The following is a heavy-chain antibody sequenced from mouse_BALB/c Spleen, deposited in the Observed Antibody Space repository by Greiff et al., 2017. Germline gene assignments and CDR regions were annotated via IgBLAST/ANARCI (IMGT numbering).Heavy chain of an antibody. CDR1: GYTFTSYW. V-gene: IGHV1-69*02. CDR3: ARRGTTEDFDY. J-gene: IGHJ2*01. Sequence: QVQLQQPGAELVKPGAPVKLSCKASGYTFTSYWMNWVKQRPGRGLEWIGRIDPSDSETHYNQKFKDKATLTVDKSSSTAYIQLSSLTSEDSAVYYCARRGTTEDFDYWGQGTTLTVSS. CDR2: IDPSDSET. D-gene: IGHD4-1*02.